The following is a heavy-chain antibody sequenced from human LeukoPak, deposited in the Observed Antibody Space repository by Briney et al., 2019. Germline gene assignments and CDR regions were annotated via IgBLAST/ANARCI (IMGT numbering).Heavy chain of an antibody. CDR3: AKEYYDSSGYYYGYFQH. V-gene: IGHV3-23*01. CDR1: GFTFSSYA. Sequence: GGSLRLSCAASGFTFSSYAMSWVRQAPGKGLEWVSAISGSGGSTYYADSVKGRFTISRDNSKNTLYLQMNSLRAEDTAVYYSAKEYYDSSGYYYGYFQHWGQGTLVTVSS. CDR2: ISGSGGST. D-gene: IGHD3-22*01. J-gene: IGHJ1*01.